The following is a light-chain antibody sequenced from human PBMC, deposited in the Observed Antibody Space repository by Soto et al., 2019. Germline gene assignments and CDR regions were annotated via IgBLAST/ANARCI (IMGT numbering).Light chain of an antibody. CDR2: KAS. J-gene: IGKJ2*01. CDR1: QNINIW. CDR3: QQYVSFPYT. Sequence: DIQMTQSPSTLSASVGDRVTITCRASQNINIWLAWYQQKPGKAPNLLIYKASSLESEVPSRFSGSGSGTEFTLSISSLQPDDFATYYCQQYVSFPYTFGQGTKLETK. V-gene: IGKV1-5*03.